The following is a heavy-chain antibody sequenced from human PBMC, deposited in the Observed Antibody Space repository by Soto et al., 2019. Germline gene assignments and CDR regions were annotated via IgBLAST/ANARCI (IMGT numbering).Heavy chain of an antibody. Sequence: GASVKVSCKASGYTFTSYGISWVRHAPGQGLEWKGWISAYNGNTNYAQKLQGRVTMTTDTSTSTAYKELRSLRSDDTAVYYCTIGGVIANFDYWGQGTLVTVSS. J-gene: IGHJ4*02. CDR2: ISAYNGNT. CDR3: TIGGVIANFDY. CDR1: GYTFTSYG. D-gene: IGHD3-16*02. V-gene: IGHV1-18*01.